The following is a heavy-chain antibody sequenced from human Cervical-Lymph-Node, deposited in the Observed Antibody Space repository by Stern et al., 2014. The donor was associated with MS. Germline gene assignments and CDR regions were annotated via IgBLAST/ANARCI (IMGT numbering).Heavy chain of an antibody. V-gene: IGHV4-31*03. CDR1: GGSIDSGGDH. CDR2: VYYSGIT. CDR3: ARDLRPSGKYYIDS. D-gene: IGHD1-26*01. J-gene: IGHJ4*02. Sequence: QVQLVQSGPGLVKPSETLSLTCTVSGGSIDSGGDHWTWLRQHPGQGLEWIGCVYYSGITYYNPSLKSRVTMSVDTFKNQFSRKLSSATAADTAVYYCARDLRPSGKYYIDSWGQGTVVTVSS.